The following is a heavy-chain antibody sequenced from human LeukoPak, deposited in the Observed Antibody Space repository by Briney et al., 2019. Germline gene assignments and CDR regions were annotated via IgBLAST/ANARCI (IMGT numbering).Heavy chain of an antibody. Sequence: TSVKVSCKASGFTFTSSAVQWARQARGQRLELIAWIVVGSGNTNYAQKFQERVTITRDMSTSTDYMELSSLRSEDTAVYYCAADRSSGWYGGYFDYWGQGTLVTVSS. V-gene: IGHV1-58*01. D-gene: IGHD6-19*01. CDR2: IVVGSGNT. CDR3: AADRSSGWYGGYFDY. J-gene: IGHJ4*02. CDR1: GFTFTSSA.